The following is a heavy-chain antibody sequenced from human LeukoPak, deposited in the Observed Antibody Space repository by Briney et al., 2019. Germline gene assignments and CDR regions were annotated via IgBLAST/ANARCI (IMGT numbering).Heavy chain of an antibody. CDR1: GYTFTSYF. CDR3: ARAVGPRGGNWFDP. D-gene: IGHD1-26*01. CDR2: VNPSSGST. Sequence: ASVKLSCKASGYTFTSYFMHWVRQAPGQGLECLGVVNPSSGSTTYSQKFQGRVTMTRDTSTSTVYMDLSSLRSEDTAVYYCARAVGPRGGNWFDPWGQGTLVTVSS. J-gene: IGHJ5*02. V-gene: IGHV1-46*01.